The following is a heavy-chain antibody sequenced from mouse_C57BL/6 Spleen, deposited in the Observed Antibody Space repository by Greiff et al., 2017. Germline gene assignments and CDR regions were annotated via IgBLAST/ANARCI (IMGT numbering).Heavy chain of an antibody. CDR2: ISSGSSTI. CDR3: ATSTVSYWYFDV. D-gene: IGHD1-1*01. V-gene: IGHV5-17*01. J-gene: IGHJ1*03. CDR1: GFTFSDYG. Sequence: EVKLVESGGGLVKPGGSLKLSCAASGFTFSDYGMHWVRQAPEKGLEWVAYISSGSSTIYYADTVKGRFTISRDNAKNTLFLQMTSLRSVDTSMYYCATSTVSYWYFDVGGTGTTVTVSS.